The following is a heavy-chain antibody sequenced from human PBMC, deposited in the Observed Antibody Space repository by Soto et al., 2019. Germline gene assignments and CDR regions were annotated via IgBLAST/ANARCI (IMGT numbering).Heavy chain of an antibody. J-gene: IGHJ5*01. CDR3: ARAPNPGFAT. V-gene: IGHV4-34*01. Sequence: PSETLSLTCAVYGGSFSGYYWSWIRQPPGKGLEWIGEINHSGSTNYNPSLKSRVTISVDTSKNQFSLKLSSVPAAELAVEHCARAPNPGFATWGHGTLVTVCS. D-gene: IGHD2-21*01. CDR2: INHSGST. CDR1: GGSFSGYY.